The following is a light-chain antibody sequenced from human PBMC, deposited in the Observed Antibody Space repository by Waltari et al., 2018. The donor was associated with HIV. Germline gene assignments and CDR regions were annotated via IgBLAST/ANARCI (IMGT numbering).Light chain of an antibody. CDR2: NND. J-gene: IGLJ1*01. V-gene: IGLV1-44*01. CDR3: ASWDDSLIGHV. Sequence: QSVLTQPPSASGTPGQRVAISCSGSSSNIGVNSVTWYQPLPGPAPKPLIYNNDHRPAGVPDRFSGSKSGTSASLAISGLQSEDEADYYCASWDDSLIGHVFGSGTRVTVL. CDR1: SSNIGVNS.